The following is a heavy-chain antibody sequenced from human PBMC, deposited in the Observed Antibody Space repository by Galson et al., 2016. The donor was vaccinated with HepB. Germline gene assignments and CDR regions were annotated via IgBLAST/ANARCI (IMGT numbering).Heavy chain of an antibody. CDR1: GYSFTRFW. J-gene: IGHJ4*02. Sequence: QSGAEVKKPGESLRISCKGSGYSFTRFWISWVRQMPGKGLEWMGKIDPSDSSTNYSPSFQGHVTISADKSISTVYVQWSSLKASDTAMYYCARHPSSSWPEVDYWGQGALVTVSS. CDR3: ARHPSSSWPEVDY. D-gene: IGHD6-13*01. CDR2: IDPSDSST. V-gene: IGHV5-10-1*01.